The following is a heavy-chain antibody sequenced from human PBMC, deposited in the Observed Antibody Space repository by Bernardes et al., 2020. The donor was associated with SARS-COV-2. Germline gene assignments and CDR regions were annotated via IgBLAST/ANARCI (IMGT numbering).Heavy chain of an antibody. CDR2: ISYEGSKR. J-gene: IGHJ5*02. Sequence: GGSLRLSCAASGFRFNNFAMHWVRQAPGKGLEWVADISYEGSKRNFADSVKGRFTISRDNSRNTLYLQMNSLRAEDTAVYYCATDVAGEYRTWGRGTLVTVSS. D-gene: IGHD3-16*02. CDR3: ATDVAGEYRT. V-gene: IGHV3-33*05. CDR1: GFRFNNFA.